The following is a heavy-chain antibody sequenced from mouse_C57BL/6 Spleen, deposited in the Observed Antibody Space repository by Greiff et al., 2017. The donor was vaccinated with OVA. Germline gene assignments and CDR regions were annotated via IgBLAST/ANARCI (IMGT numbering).Heavy chain of an antibody. CDR2: IYPSDSET. Sequence: QVHVKQPGAELVRPGSSVKLSCKASGYTFTSYWMDWVKQRPGQGLEWIGNIYPSDSETHYNQKFKDKATLTVDKSSSTAYMQLSSLTSADSAVYCCARKSIYYDSAMDYWGQGTSVTVSS. J-gene: IGHJ4*01. D-gene: IGHD2-4*01. CDR3: ARKSIYYDSAMDY. CDR1: GYTFTSYW. V-gene: IGHV1-61*01.